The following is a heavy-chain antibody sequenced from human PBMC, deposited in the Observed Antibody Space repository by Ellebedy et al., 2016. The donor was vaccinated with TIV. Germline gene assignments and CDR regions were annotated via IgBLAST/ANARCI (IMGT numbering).Heavy chain of an antibody. CDR1: GFDFGSYP. J-gene: IGHJ4*02. Sequence: PGGSLRLSCAASGFDFGSYPMNWVRQAPGKGLQWVAGISPSGARYFAEAAKGRLTISRDNSTNTLSLHMSSLTAEDTAVYYCARSSWPRSGWHPFDLWGQGTLVAVSS. CDR2: ISPSGAR. CDR3: ARSSWPRSGWHPFDL. D-gene: IGHD6-19*01. V-gene: IGHV3-23*01.